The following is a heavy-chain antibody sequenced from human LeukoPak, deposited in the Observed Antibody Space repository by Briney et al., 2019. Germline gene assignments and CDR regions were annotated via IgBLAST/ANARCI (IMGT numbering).Heavy chain of an antibody. CDR1: GFTFSSYA. CDR3: AKDRGLRYFDWLLTI. J-gene: IGHJ4*02. Sequence: PGGSLRLSCAAPGFTFSSYAMSWVRQAPGKGLEWVSAISGSGGSTHYADSVKGRFTISRDNSKNTLYLQMNSLRAEDTAVYYCAKDRGLRYFDWLLTIWGQGTLVTVSS. V-gene: IGHV3-23*01. CDR2: ISGSGGST. D-gene: IGHD3-9*01.